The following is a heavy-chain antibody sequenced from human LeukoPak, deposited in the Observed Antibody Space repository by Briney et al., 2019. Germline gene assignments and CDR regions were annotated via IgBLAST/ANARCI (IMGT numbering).Heavy chain of an antibody. V-gene: IGHV4-34*01. D-gene: IGHD3-22*01. CDR2: INHSGST. CDR3: ARGGVNYYDSSGYYHYYGMDV. Sequence: PSETLSLTCAVYGGSFSGYYWSWIRQPPGKGLEWIGVINHSGSTNYNPSLKSRVTISVDTSQNQFSLKLSSVTAADTAVYYCARGGVNYYDSSGYYHYYGMDVWGQGTTVTVSS. CDR1: GGSFSGYY. J-gene: IGHJ6*02.